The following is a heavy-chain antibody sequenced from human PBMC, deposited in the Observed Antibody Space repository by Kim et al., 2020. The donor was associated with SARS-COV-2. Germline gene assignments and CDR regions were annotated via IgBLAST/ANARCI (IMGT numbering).Heavy chain of an antibody. CDR3: ARGRGSRKNYYYYYGMDV. V-gene: IGHV4-34*01. Sequence: SETLSLTCAVYGGSFSGYYWSWIRQPPGKGLEWIGEINHSGSTNYNPSLKSRVTISVDTSKNQFSLKLSSVTAADTAVYYCARGRGSRKNYYYYYGMDV. J-gene: IGHJ6*01. D-gene: IGHD2-15*01. CDR1: GGSFSGYY. CDR2: INHSGST.